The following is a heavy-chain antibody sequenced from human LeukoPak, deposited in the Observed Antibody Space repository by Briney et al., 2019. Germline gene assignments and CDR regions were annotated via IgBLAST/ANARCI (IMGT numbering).Heavy chain of an antibody. V-gene: IGHV4-39*07. D-gene: IGHD5-24*01. J-gene: IGHJ4*02. CDR3: ARYSRDSSDPDY. CDR1: GGSISSSSYY. Sequence: SETLSLTCTVSGGSISSSSYYWGWIRQPPGKGLEWIGSIYYSGSTYYNPSLKSRVTISVDRSKNQFSLKLSSVTAADTAVYYCARYSRDSSDPDYWGQGTLVTASS. CDR2: IYYSGST.